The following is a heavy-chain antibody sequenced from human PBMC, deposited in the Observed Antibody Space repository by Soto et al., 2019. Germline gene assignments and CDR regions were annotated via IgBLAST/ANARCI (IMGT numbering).Heavy chain of an antibody. CDR2: ISAYNGNT. V-gene: IGHV1-18*01. J-gene: IGHJ5*02. CDR3: AREGYDFWSGYALGWFDP. Sequence: ASVQVSCKASGYTFTSYGISWVRQAPGQGLEWMGWISAYNGNTNYAQKLQGRVTMTTDTSTSTAYMELRSLRSDDTALYYCAREGYDFWSGYALGWFDPWGQGTLVTVSS. CDR1: GYTFTSYG. D-gene: IGHD3-3*01.